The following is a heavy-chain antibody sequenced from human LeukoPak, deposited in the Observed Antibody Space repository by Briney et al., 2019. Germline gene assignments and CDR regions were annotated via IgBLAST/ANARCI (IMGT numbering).Heavy chain of an antibody. CDR2: TRNKANSYTT. D-gene: IGHD3-3*01. Sequence: GGSLRLSCAASGFTFSDHYMDWVRQAPGKGLEWVGRTRNKANSYTTEYAASVKGRFTISRDDSKNSLYLQMNSLKTEDTAVYYCARDEARITIFGVAGYFDYWGQGTLVTVSS. CDR1: GFTFSDHY. V-gene: IGHV3-72*01. CDR3: ARDEARITIFGVAGYFDY. J-gene: IGHJ4*02.